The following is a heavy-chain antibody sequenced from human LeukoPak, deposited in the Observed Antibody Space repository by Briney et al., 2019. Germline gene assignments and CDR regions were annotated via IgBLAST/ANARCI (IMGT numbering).Heavy chain of an antibody. CDR2: IQAKAYGGAT. CDR1: GFTFGDYA. V-gene: IGHV3-49*04. CDR3: TRAPHPRCSSSGCYLDY. J-gene: IGHJ4*02. D-gene: IGHD2-2*01. Sequence: PGGSLRLSCSISGFTFGDYAMSWVRQAPGKGLEWVGFIQAKAYGGATKYAASVNGRFSISRDDSQSIANLRMNDLKTEDTAVYYCTRAPHPRCSSSGCYLDYWGQGTLVTVSS.